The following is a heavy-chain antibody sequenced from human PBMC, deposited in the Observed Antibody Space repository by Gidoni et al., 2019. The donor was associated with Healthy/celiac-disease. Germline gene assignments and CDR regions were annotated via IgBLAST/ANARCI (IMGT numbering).Heavy chain of an antibody. V-gene: IGHV1-2*02. Sequence: QVQLVQSGAEVKKPGASVKVSCKASGYTFTGYYMHWVRQAPGQGLEWMGWINPNRGGTNYAQKFQGRVTMTRDTSISTAYMELSRLRSDDTAVYYCARSTYYDILTGEIDYWGQGTLVTVSS. CDR2: INPNRGGT. CDR3: ARSTYYDILTGEIDY. J-gene: IGHJ4*02. CDR1: GYTFTGYY. D-gene: IGHD3-9*01.